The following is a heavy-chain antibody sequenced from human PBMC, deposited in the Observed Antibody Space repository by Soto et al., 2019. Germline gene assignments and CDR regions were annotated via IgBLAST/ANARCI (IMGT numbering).Heavy chain of an antibody. J-gene: IGHJ3*02. CDR2: IKSKPDGRTT. CDR3: ATGRVYDYIWAKYRYAFDI. D-gene: IGHD3-16*02. Sequence: EVQLLESGGGLVQPGGSLRLSCAASGFTFSDAWMTWVRQAPGKGLEWVGLIKSKPDGRTTDLAAPVQGTFTISRDDSKSTLSLQMSSLKTDDIAIYYCATGRVYDYIWAKYRYAFDICGPGTEVTVSS. CDR1: GFTFSDAW. V-gene: IGHV3-15*01.